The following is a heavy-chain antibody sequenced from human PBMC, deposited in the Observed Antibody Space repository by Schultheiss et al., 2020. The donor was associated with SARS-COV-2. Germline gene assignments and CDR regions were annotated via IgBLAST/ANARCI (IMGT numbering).Heavy chain of an antibody. J-gene: IGHJ3*02. V-gene: IGHV3-74*01. Sequence: GGSLRLSCAASGFTFSSYWMHWVRQAPGKGLVWVSRINSDGSSTSYADSVKGRFTISRDNAKNTLYLQMNSLRAEDTAVYYCARRYCTNGVCYDVAFDIWGQGTMVTVSS. CDR2: INSDGSST. D-gene: IGHD2-8*01. CDR1: GFTFSSYW. CDR3: ARRYCTNGVCYDVAFDI.